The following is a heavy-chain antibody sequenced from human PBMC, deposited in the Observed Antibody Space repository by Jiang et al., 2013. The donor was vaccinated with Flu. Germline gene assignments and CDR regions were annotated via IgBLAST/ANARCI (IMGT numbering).Heavy chain of an antibody. D-gene: IGHD6-6*01. CDR2: ISAYNGNT. CDR1: GYTFTTYG. CDR3: ARDLIAVRPGWFDP. Sequence: KKPGASVKVSCKPSGYTFTTYGISWVRQAPGQGLEWMGWISAYNGNTSYAQKFQGRVIMTTDTSTSTAYMELRSLRSDDTAIYYCARDLIAVRPGWFDPWGQGTLVTVSS. V-gene: IGHV1-18*01. J-gene: IGHJ5*02.